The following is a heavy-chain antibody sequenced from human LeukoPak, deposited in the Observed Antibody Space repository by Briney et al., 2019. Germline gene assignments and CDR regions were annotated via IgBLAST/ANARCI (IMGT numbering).Heavy chain of an antibody. CDR2: ISSSGSTI. J-gene: IGHJ4*02. D-gene: IGHD6-13*01. CDR3: ARDRPGSRWSFDY. CDR1: GFTFSSYE. V-gene: IGHV3-48*03. Sequence: GGSLRLSCAASGFTFSSYEMNWIRQAPGKGLEWVSYISSSGSTIYYADSVKGRSTISRDNAKNSLYLQMNSLRAEDTAVYYCARDRPGSRWSFDYWGQGTLVTVSS.